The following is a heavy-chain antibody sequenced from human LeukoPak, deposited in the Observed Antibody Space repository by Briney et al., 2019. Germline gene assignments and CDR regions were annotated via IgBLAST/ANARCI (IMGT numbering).Heavy chain of an antibody. Sequence: GGSLRLSCAASGFTFSSYAMSGVREAPGKGLEWGSAISGSGGSTYYADSVKGRFTISRDNSKNTLYLQMNSLRAEDTAVYYCATGSCGGDCYRPMTWGQGTLVTVSS. D-gene: IGHD2-21*02. CDR3: ATGSCGGDCYRPMT. V-gene: IGHV3-23*01. J-gene: IGHJ5*02. CDR1: GFTFSSYA. CDR2: ISGSGGST.